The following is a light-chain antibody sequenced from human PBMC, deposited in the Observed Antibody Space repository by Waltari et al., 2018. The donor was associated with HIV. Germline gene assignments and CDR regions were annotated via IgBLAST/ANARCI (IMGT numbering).Light chain of an antibody. CDR2: WAS. J-gene: IGKJ2*01. CDR3: QQYYGGPYT. Sequence: DTVMTQSPDSLAVSLGERATINCKSSQSVLYRSNNKNYLAWYQQKPGQPPKLLIYWASTRESGVPDRFSDSGSGTDFTLTISSLQAEDVAVYYCQQYYGGPYTFGQGTKLEIK. V-gene: IGKV4-1*01. CDR1: QSVLYRSNNKNY.